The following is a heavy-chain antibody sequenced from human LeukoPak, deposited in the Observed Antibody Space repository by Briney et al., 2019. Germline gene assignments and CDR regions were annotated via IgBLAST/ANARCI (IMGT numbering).Heavy chain of an antibody. V-gene: IGHV1-69*13. J-gene: IGHJ6*03. Sequence: SVKVSCKASGGTFSSYAISWVRQAPGQGLEWVGGIVPIFGTANYAQKFQGRVTITADESTSTAYMELSSLRSEDTAVYYCATPTYYDFWSGYSNTYYYYYMDVWGKGTTVTVSS. CDR3: ATPTYYDFWSGYSNTYYYYYMDV. CDR1: GGTFSSYA. D-gene: IGHD3-3*01. CDR2: IVPIFGTA.